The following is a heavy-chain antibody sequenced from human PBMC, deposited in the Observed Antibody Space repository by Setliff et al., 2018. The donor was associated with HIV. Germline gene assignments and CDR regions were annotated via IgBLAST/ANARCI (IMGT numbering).Heavy chain of an antibody. V-gene: IGHV4-39*01. CDR3: ARRGIAAAGSDS. CDR2: IYYSGST. CDR1: GGSISSNSYY. Sequence: PSETLSLTCTVSGGSISSNSYYWGWFRQPPGKGLEWIGSIYYSGSTYYTPSLKSRVTISVDTSQNQFSLKLNSVTAADTAVYYCARRGIAAAGSDSWGQGTQVTVSS. D-gene: IGHD6-13*01. J-gene: IGHJ4*02.